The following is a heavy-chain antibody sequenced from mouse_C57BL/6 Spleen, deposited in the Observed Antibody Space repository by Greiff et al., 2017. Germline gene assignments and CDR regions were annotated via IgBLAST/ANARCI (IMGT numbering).Heavy chain of an antibody. J-gene: IGHJ1*03. V-gene: IGHV1-81*01. CDR1: GYTFTSYG. Sequence: QVQLQQSGAELARPGASVKLSCKASGYTFTSYGISWVKQRTGQGLEWIGEIYPRSGNTYYNEKFKGKATLTADKSSSTAYMELRSLTSEDSAVYFCARGDGYYEYFDVWGTGTTVTVSS. CDR3: ARGDGYYEYFDV. D-gene: IGHD2-3*01. CDR2: IYPRSGNT.